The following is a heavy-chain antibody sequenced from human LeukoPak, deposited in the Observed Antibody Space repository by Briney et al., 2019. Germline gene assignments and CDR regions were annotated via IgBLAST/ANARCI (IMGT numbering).Heavy chain of an antibody. CDR2: IRGKANSYAT. CDR1: GFTLSGSA. V-gene: IGHV3-73*01. J-gene: IGHJ4*02. Sequence: PGGSLRLSCAASGFTLSGSAMHWVRQASGKGLEWVGRIRGKANSYATAYAASVKGSFTISRDDSKNTAYLQMNSLKTEDTAVYYCTSPYTSGDYWGQGTLVTVSS. CDR3: TSPYTSGDY. D-gene: IGHD2-2*02.